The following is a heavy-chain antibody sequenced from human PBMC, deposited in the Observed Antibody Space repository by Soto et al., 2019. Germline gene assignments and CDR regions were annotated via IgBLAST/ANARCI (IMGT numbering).Heavy chain of an antibody. CDR1: GQGIISYG. CDR3: AKDLRLELRGGDY. CDR2: ISASGTAT. Sequence: PGGPLSLPCPPPGQGIISYGVSWFAQPPGKGLEWVSLISASGTATYYADSVKGRFTMSRDNSKNMVYLQMNSLRAEDTAVYFCAKDLRLELRGGDYWGQGTLVTVSS. V-gene: IGHV3-23*01. J-gene: IGHJ4*02. D-gene: IGHD1-7*01.